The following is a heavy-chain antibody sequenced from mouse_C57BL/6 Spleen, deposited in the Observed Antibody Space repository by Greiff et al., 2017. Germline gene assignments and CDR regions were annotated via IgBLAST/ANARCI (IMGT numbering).Heavy chain of an antibody. J-gene: IGHJ3*01. Sequence: QVQLQQPGAELVMPGASVKLSCKASGYTFTSYWMHWVQQRPGQGLEWIGEIDPSDSYTYYNQKFKGKFTLTVDKSSSTAYMQLSSPTSEDSAVYYCAILPHLFAYWGQGTLVTVSA. CDR3: AILPHLFAY. V-gene: IGHV1-69*01. CDR2: IDPSDSYT. D-gene: IGHD5-5*01. CDR1: GYTFTSYW.